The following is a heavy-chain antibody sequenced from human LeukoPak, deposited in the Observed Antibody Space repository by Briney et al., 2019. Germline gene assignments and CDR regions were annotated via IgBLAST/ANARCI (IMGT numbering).Heavy chain of an antibody. CDR1: GFTFSSYN. Sequence: GGSLRLSCAASGFTFSSYNMNWVRQAPGRGLEWVSIISSSSTYIYYADSVKGRLTISRDNAKNSLYLQMNSLRAEDTAVYYCARDRNFDWLGDYWGQGTLVTVSS. D-gene: IGHD3-9*01. J-gene: IGHJ4*02. V-gene: IGHV3-21*01. CDR2: ISSSSTYI. CDR3: ARDRNFDWLGDY.